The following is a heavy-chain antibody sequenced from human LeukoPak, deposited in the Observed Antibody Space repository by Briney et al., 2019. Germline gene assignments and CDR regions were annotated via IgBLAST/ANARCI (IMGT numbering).Heavy chain of an antibody. CDR3: ARDAYYYDSSGYDAFDI. D-gene: IGHD3-22*01. CDR1: GGSISSGGYY. Sequence: SETLSLTCTVSGGSISSGGYYWRRIRQHPGKGLEWIGYIYYSGSTYYNPSLKSRVTISVDTSKNQFSLKLSSVTAADTAVYYCARDAYYYDSSGYDAFDIWGQGTMVTVSS. J-gene: IGHJ3*02. CDR2: IYYSGST. V-gene: IGHV4-31*03.